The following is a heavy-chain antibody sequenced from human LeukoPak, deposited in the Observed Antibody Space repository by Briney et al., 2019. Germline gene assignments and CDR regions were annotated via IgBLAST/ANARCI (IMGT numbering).Heavy chain of an antibody. J-gene: IGHJ6*02. V-gene: IGHV3-21*01. CDR2: ISSSSSYI. Sequence: PGGSLRLSCAASGFTFSSYSMNWVRQAPGKGLEWVSSISSSSSYIYYADSVKGRFTISRDNAKNSLYLQMNSLRAEDTAVYYCAREVLEDYYYGMDVWGQGTTVTVSS. D-gene: IGHD2/OR15-2a*01. CDR3: AREVLEDYYYGMDV. CDR1: GFTFSSYS.